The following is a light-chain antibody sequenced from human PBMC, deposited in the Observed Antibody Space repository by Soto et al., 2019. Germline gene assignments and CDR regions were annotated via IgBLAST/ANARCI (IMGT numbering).Light chain of an antibody. CDR3: QQSHSGIT. J-gene: IGKJ5*01. CDR2: ASS. CDR1: EDIYIY. Sequence: DIQMTQSPSSLSASVGDRITITCQASEDIYIYLNWYQQKAGKAPKLLIYASSSLQRGVPSTFSGGGSGTGFTLTISSQHPEDFATYYCQQSHSGITFGQGTRLEIK. V-gene: IGKV1-39*01.